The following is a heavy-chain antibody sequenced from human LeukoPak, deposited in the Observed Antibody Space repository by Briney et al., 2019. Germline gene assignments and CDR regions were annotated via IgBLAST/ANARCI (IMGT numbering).Heavy chain of an antibody. CDR2: IYYSGST. D-gene: IGHD6-19*01. J-gene: IGHJ2*01. V-gene: IGHV4-59*01. Sequence: PSETLSLTCTVSGGSISSYYWSWIRQPPGKGLEWIGYIYYSGSTNYNPSLKSRVTISVDTSKNQFSLKLSSVTAADTAVYYCARDHSSGFYWYFDLWGRGTLVTVSS. CDR3: ARDHSSGFYWYFDL. CDR1: GGSISSYY.